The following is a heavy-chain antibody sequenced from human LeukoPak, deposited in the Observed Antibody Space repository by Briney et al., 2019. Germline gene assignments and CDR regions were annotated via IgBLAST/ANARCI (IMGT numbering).Heavy chain of an antibody. J-gene: IGHJ4*02. D-gene: IGHD3-22*01. CDR1: GFTFNNYA. CDR3: AKGQDSSGYYLLDY. Sequence: PGRSLRLSCAASGFTFNNYAIHWVRQAPGKGLEWVAVISYDGSNKYYADSVKGRFTISRDNSKNTLYLQMNSLRAEDTAVYYCAKGQDSSGYYLLDYWGQGTLVTVSS. CDR2: ISYDGSNK. V-gene: IGHV3-30*04.